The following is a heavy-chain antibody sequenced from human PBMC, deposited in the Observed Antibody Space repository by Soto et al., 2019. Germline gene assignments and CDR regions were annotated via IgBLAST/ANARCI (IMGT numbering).Heavy chain of an antibody. D-gene: IGHD3-22*01. Sequence: XESLKPSWECAYYCIRNDCITVGQETGRERVGWMGRIDLTDSYNSYTPSFQGHVSFSADKSINTTYLQWSSLRASDTAMYYCERHGGANYLSSGYHYALDYWGQGTPVTVSS. CDR2: IDLTDSYN. V-gene: IGHV5-10-1*01. J-gene: IGHJ4*02. CDR1: YYCIRNDC. CDR3: ERHGGANYLSSGYHYALDY.